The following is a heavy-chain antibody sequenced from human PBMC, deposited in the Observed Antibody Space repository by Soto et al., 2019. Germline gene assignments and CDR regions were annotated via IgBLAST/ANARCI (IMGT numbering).Heavy chain of an antibody. J-gene: IGHJ6*02. D-gene: IGHD2-15*01. V-gene: IGHV1-46*01. CDR2: INPSGGST. CDR3: ARDKPTEGYCSGGRCITGGYGLDV. Sequence: QVQLVQSGAEVKQPGASVKVSCKASGYTFTSYYMHWVRQAPGQGLEWMGIINPSGGSTSYAQKFQGRVTMIRDTSTSTVYMDLSSLRSEDTAVYYCARDKPTEGYCSGGRCITGGYGLDVWGQGTTVTVSS. CDR1: GYTFTSYY.